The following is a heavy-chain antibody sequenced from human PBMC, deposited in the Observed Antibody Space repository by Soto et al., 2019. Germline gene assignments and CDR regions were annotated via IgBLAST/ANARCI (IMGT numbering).Heavy chain of an antibody. D-gene: IGHD2-2*01. CDR1: GYTFTGYY. CDR3: ARDSPKSVDCSSTSCYVGSYFDY. Sequence: ASVKVSCKASGYTFTGYYMHWVRQAPGQGLEWMGWINPNSGGTNYAQKFQGWVTMTRDTSISTAYMELSRLRSDDTAVYYCARDSPKSVDCSSTSCYVGSYFDYWGQGTLVTVSS. CDR2: INPNSGGT. J-gene: IGHJ4*02. V-gene: IGHV1-2*04.